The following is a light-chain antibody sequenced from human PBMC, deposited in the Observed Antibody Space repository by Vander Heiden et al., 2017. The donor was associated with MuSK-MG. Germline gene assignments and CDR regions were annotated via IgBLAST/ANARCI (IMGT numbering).Light chain of an antibody. CDR3: QAWDSFVV. CDR2: PEG. J-gene: IGLJ2*01. Sequence: YELTPPASVSVSPGQTASTHCSGDKLGRKYVCWYQQKPGQSPVLVIHPEGKRPSGIPERFSASVSGNTATLTISGTQATDEADYYCQAWDSFVVFGGGTKLTVL. CDR1: KLGRKY. V-gene: IGLV3-1*01.